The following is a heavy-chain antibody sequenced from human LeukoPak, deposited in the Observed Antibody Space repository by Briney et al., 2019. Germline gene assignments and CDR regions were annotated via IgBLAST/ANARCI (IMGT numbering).Heavy chain of an antibody. D-gene: IGHD1-7*01. CDR2: INPNSGGT. J-gene: IGHJ5*02. V-gene: IGHV1-2*02. Sequence: ASVKVSCKASGYTFTDYYMHWVRQAPGQGLEWMGWINPNSGGTNYAQKFQGRVTMTRDTSISTAYMELSRLRSDDTAVYYCARGDNWNYEENWFDPWGQGTLVTVSS. CDR1: GYTFTDYY. CDR3: ARGDNWNYEENWFDP.